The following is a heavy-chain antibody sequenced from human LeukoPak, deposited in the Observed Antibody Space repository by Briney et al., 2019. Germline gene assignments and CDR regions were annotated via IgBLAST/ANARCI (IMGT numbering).Heavy chain of an antibody. D-gene: IGHD2-15*01. V-gene: IGHV3-23*01. CDR1: GFTFSSYA. CDR2: ISGSGGSI. Sequence: GGSLRLSCAVSGFTFSSYAMSWFRQAPGEGLEWVSGISGSGGSIYYADSVKGRFTISRDNSKNTLYLQMNSLRAEDTAVYYCAKAPGRVPDAFDIWGQGTMVTASS. J-gene: IGHJ3*02. CDR3: AKAPGRVPDAFDI.